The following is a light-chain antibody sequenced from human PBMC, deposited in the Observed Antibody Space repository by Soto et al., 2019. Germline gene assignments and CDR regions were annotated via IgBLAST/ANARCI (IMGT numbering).Light chain of an antibody. J-gene: IGKJ1*01. CDR1: QSVSSN. CDR2: GAS. Sequence: EIVMTQSPATLSVSPGERATLSCRASQSVSSNLAWYQQKPGQAPRLLIYGASTRAPGIPARFSGSGSGTEVTLTISSLQSEYFAVYYCQQYNHWWTFAQETKVEL. CDR3: QQYNHWWT. V-gene: IGKV3-15*01.